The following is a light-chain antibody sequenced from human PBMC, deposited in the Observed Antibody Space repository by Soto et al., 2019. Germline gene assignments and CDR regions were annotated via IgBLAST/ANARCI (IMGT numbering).Light chain of an antibody. CDR2: WAS. Sequence: DIVMTQSPDSLAVSLGERATINCKTSQSVLYSSNNKNYLAWYQQKPGQPPKLIIYWASTRESVVPDRFSGRWSGTDFTLAISSLQAEDVADYYYQQYYSTPFTFGGGTKVEIK. CDR3: QQYYSTPFT. CDR1: QSVLYSSNNKNY. V-gene: IGKV4-1*01. J-gene: IGKJ4*01.